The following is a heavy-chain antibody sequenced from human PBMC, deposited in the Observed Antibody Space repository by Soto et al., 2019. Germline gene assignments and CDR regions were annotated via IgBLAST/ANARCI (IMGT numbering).Heavy chain of an antibody. J-gene: IGHJ5*02. Sequence: QVQLQQWGAGLLKPSETLSLTCAVYGGSFSGYYWSWIRQPPGKGLEWIGEINHSGSTNYNPSLKSRVTISVDTSKNQFSLKLSSVTAADTAVYYCARGGLIAVRPRDWFDPWGQGTLVTVSS. V-gene: IGHV4-34*01. CDR1: GGSFSGYY. D-gene: IGHD6-6*01. CDR3: ARGGLIAVRPRDWFDP. CDR2: INHSGST.